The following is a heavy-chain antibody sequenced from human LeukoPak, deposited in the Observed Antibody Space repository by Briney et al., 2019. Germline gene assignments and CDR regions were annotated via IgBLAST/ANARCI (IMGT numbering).Heavy chain of an antibody. J-gene: IGHJ4*02. CDR2: ISDSGGST. CDR3: ARDSGKSKQQLVKGDY. D-gene: IGHD6-13*01. V-gene: IGHV3-23*01. Sequence: PGGSLRLSCAVSGITLSNYGMSWVRQAPGKGLEWVAGISDSGGSTNYADSVKGRFTISRDNPKNTLYLQMNSLRAEDTALYHCARDSGKSKQQLVKGDYWGQGTLVTVSS. CDR1: GITLSNYG.